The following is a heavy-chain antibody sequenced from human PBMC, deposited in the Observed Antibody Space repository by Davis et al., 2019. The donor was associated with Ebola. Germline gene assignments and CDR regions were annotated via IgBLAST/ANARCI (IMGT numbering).Heavy chain of an antibody. CDR2: ISSSSSYI. Sequence: GESLKISCAASGFTFSTYSMSWVRQAPGKGLEWVSSISSSSSYIYYADSVKGRFTISRDNSKNTLYLQMSSLRPEDTAVYYCAKSGLSFGVVKYHYGMDVWGKGTTVTVSS. CDR1: GFTFSTYS. J-gene: IGHJ6*04. D-gene: IGHD3-3*01. V-gene: IGHV3-21*01. CDR3: AKSGLSFGVVKYHYGMDV.